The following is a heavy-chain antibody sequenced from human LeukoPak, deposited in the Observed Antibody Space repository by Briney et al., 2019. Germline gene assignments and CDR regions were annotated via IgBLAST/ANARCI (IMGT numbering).Heavy chain of an antibody. J-gene: IGHJ6*03. Sequence: GGSLRLSCAASGFPLRTYGMSWVRQAPGKGLEWVSGTPSGGDNTYYADSVKGRFTISRDNSENTLYLQINNLRAEDTAVYYCAKDSQYYDFWSRYNHYSYHYMDVWGKVTTVIVSS. CDR2: TPSGGDNT. CDR1: GFPLRTYG. CDR3: AKDSQYYDFWSRYNHYSYHYMDV. D-gene: IGHD3-3*01. V-gene: IGHV3-23*01.